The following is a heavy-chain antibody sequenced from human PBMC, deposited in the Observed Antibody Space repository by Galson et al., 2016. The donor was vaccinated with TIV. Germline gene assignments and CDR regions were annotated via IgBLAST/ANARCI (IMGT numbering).Heavy chain of an antibody. CDR2: ISGYDTNT. V-gene: IGHV1-18*04. CDR1: GYTFTAYY. J-gene: IGHJ4*02. CDR3: ARDAPYSSGWSIDY. Sequence: SVKVSCKASGYTFTAYYLHWVRQAPGQGLEWMGWISGYDTNTEYVQKLQDRVTMTKDTSTSTAYMELRSLRYDDTAVYYCARDAPYSSGWSIDYWGQGSLVTVSS. D-gene: IGHD6-25*01.